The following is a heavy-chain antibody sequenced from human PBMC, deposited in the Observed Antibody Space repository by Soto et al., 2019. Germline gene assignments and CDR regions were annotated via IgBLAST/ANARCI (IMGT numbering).Heavy chain of an antibody. Sequence: GASVKVSCKASGYTFTSYAMHWVRQAPGQRLEWMGWINAGNGNTKYSQKFQGRFTISRDNAKNSLYLQMNSLRDEDTAVYYCARDVGETTNWFDPWGQGTLVTVSS. J-gene: IGHJ5*02. CDR3: ARDVGETTNWFDP. CDR2: INAGNGNT. CDR1: GYTFTSYA. V-gene: IGHV1-3*01. D-gene: IGHD1-26*01.